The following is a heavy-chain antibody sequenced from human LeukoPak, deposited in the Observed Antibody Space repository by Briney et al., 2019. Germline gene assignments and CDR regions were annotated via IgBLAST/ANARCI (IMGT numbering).Heavy chain of an antibody. CDR1: GGXISSYY. J-gene: IGHJ4*02. CDR3: ARGGGYSGYDFGY. D-gene: IGHD5-12*01. CDR2: IYYSGST. Sequence: SETLSLTCTVSGGXISSYYWSWIRQPPGKGLQWIGYIYYSGSTNYNPSLKSRVTISVDTSKNQFSLNLSSVTAADTAVYYCARGGGYSGYDFGYWGQGTLVTVSS. V-gene: IGHV4-59*01.